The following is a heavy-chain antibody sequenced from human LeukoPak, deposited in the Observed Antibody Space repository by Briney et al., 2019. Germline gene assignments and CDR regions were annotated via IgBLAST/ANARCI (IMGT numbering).Heavy chain of an antibody. D-gene: IGHD6-19*01. CDR2: IIPIFGTA. Sequence: GSSVKVSCKASGGIFSSYAISWVRQAPGQGLEWMGGIIPIFGTANYAQKFQGRVTITTDESTSTAYMELSSLRSEDTAVYYCARHSSGWYLDDYWGQGTLVTVSS. J-gene: IGHJ4*02. V-gene: IGHV1-69*05. CDR1: GGIFSSYA. CDR3: ARHSSGWYLDDY.